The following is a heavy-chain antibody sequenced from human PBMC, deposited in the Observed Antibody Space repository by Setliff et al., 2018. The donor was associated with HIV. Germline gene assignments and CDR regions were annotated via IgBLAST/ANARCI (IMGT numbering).Heavy chain of an antibody. CDR1: GGVFSTYG. J-gene: IGHJ4*02. D-gene: IGHD6-13*01. Sequence: ASVKVSCKASGGVFSTYGMHWVRQAPGQGLEWMGWISAYNGNTNYAQKLQGRVTMTTDTSTSTAYMELRSLRSDDTAVYYCARGRGEQQLADYWGQGTLVTVSS. CDR2: ISAYNGNT. V-gene: IGHV1-18*01. CDR3: ARGRGEQQLADY.